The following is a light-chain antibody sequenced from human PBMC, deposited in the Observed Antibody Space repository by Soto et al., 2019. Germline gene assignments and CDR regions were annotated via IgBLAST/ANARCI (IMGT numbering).Light chain of an antibody. J-gene: IGKJ1*01. V-gene: IGKV1-39*01. CDR2: DAS. Sequence: IEVTQSPSSLAASLGDRVTITCRASQTIGTYVNWYRQKSGAAPELLIYDASTLQSGVPSRFRGGASGTDFTLTISSLQPDDFATYYCQQNYNFSLTFGQGTKVDIK. CDR3: QQNYNFSLT. CDR1: QTIGTY.